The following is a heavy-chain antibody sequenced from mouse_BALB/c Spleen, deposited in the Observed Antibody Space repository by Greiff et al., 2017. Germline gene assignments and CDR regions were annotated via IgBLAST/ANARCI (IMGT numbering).Heavy chain of an antibody. CDR1: GFTFSSYA. J-gene: IGHJ4*01. D-gene: IGHD1-1*01. CDR3: AGCYYYGSSYHYAMDY. CDR2: ISSGGST. V-gene: IGHV5-6-5*01. Sequence: EVQVVESGGGLVKPGGSLKLSCAASGFTFSSYAMSWVRQTPEKRLEWVASISSGGSTYYPDSVKGRFTISRDNARNILYLQMSSLRSEDTAMYYCAGCYYYGSSYHYAMDYWGQGTSVTVSS.